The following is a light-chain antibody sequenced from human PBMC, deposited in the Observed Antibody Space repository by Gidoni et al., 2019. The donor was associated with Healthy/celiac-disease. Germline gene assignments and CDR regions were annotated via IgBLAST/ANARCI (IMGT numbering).Light chain of an antibody. J-gene: IGKJ1*01. CDR2: AAS. V-gene: IGKV1-39*01. Sequence: DIQLIQSPSSLSASVGDRVTITCRASQSIGSYLNWYQQTPGKAPKHLIYAASSLQSGVPSRFSGSGSGTDFTLTISSLQPEDFATYYCQQSYSTPWTFGQGTKVEIK. CDR3: QQSYSTPWT. CDR1: QSIGSY.